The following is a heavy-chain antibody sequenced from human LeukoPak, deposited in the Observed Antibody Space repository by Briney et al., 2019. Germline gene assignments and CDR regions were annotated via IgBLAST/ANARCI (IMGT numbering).Heavy chain of an antibody. CDR2: IYTSGST. CDR1: GGSISSYY. Sequence: SETLSLTCTVSGGSISSYYWSWIRQPAGKGLEWIGRIYTSGSTNYNPSLKSRVTMSVDTSKNQFSLKLSSVTAADTAVYYCARDPIAVADPNREYYYYYMDVWGKGTTVTVSS. J-gene: IGHJ6*03. V-gene: IGHV4-4*07. CDR3: ARDPIAVADPNREYYYYYMDV. D-gene: IGHD6-19*01.